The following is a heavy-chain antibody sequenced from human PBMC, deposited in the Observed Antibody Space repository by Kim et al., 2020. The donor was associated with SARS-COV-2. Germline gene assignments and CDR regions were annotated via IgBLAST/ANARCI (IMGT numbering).Heavy chain of an antibody. Sequence: GGSLRLSCAASGFTFSDYYMSWIRQAPGKGLEWVSYISSSGSTIYYADSVKGRFTISRDNAKNSLYLQMNSLRAEDTAVYYCARGPREWLRSSYYYYGMDVWGQWTTVTVSS. D-gene: IGHD5-12*01. J-gene: IGHJ6*02. V-gene: IGHV3-11*04. CDR3: ARGPREWLRSSYYYYGMDV. CDR1: GFTFSDYY. CDR2: ISSSGSTI.